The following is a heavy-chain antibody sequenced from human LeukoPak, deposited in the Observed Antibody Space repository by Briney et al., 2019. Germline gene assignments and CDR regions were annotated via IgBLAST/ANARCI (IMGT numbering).Heavy chain of an antibody. CDR2: ISAYNGNT. Sequence: ASVKVSCKASGYTFTSYGISWVRQAPGQGLEWMGWISAYNGNTNYAQKLQGRVTMTTDTSTSTAYMELRSLRSEDTAVYYCARVPAMAAQGDAFDIWGQGTMVTVSS. CDR3: ARVPAMAAQGDAFDI. CDR1: GYTFTSYG. D-gene: IGHD5-24*01. V-gene: IGHV1-18*01. J-gene: IGHJ3*02.